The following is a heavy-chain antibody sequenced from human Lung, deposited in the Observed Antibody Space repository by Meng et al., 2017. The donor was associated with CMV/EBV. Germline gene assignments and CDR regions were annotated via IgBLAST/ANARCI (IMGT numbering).Heavy chain of an antibody. V-gene: IGHV4-59*01. CDR3: ARARHFDVWSGLLDH. CDR2: VSYSGST. J-gene: IGHJ4*02. D-gene: IGHD3-3*01. CDR1: GDSIGRFY. Sequence: SXTXSLXCTVSGDSIGRFYWTGVRQSPGKGLEWIGYVSYSGSTNYNPSFESRVFMSVDSSTHHFSLYLTSVTAADTAVYFCARARHFDVWSGLLDHWGQGXLVTVSS.